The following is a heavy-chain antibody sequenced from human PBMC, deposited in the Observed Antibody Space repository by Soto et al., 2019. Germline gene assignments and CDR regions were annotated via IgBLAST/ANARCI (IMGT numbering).Heavy chain of an antibody. J-gene: IGHJ6*02. CDR1: GFTFSSYS. CDR2: ISYDGSNK. D-gene: IGHD5-12*01. Sequence: PGGSLRLSCAASGFTFSSYSMNWVRQAPGKGLEWVAVISYDGSNKYYADSVKGRFTISRDNSKNTLYLQMNSLRAEDTAVYYCAKVLVEMATIWGFDYYGMDVWGQGTTVTVSS. V-gene: IGHV3-30*18. CDR3: AKVLVEMATIWGFDYYGMDV.